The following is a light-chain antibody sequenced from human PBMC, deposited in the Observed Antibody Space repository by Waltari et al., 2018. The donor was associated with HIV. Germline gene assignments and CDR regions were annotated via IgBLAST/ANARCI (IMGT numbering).Light chain of an antibody. J-gene: IGKJ1*01. CDR2: GAS. CDR3: QQYIGSPRT. V-gene: IGKV3-20*01. CDR1: QTISSTY. Sequence: IALTQSPGTLSLSPGARATLSCRAIQTISSTYFAWYQQKPGQAPRLLIYGASSRATGIPDRVSGSGSGTEFTLTISSLEPEDCAVYYCQQYIGSPRTFGQGTKVELK.